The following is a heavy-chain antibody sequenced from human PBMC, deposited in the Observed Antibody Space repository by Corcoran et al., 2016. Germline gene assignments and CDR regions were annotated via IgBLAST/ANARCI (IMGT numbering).Heavy chain of an antibody. CDR3: ARDFVVPAAIPRVGFDY. CDR2: INPSGGST. V-gene: IGHV1-46*01. J-gene: IGHJ4*02. Sequence: QVQLVQSGAEVKKPGASVKVSCKASGYTFTSYYMHWVRQAPGQGLEWMGIINPSGGSTSYAQKFQGRVTMTRDTSTSTVYMELSSLRSEDTAVYYCARDFVVPAAIPRVGFDYWGQGTLVTVSS. CDR1: GYTFTSYY. D-gene: IGHD2-2*02.